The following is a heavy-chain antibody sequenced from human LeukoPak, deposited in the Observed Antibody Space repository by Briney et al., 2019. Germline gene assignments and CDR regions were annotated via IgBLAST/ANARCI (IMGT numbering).Heavy chain of an antibody. J-gene: IGHJ4*02. V-gene: IGHV3-48*01. CDR1: GFTFSGYS. D-gene: IGHD3-16*01. CDR3: ARVRGSYASDY. CDR2: ISSSSSTI. Sequence: PGGSLRLSCAASGFTFSGYSMNWVRQAPGKGLEWLSYISSSSSTIYYADSVKGRITISRDNAKNSLYLQMNSLRAEATALYYCARVRGSYASDYWGKGTLVTVSS.